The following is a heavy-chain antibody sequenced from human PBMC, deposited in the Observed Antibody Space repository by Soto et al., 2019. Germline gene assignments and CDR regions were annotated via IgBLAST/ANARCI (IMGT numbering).Heavy chain of an antibody. CDR3: VRGHSLGSAWHINT. Sequence: EVQLVESGGGLVQPGGSLRLSCAASGFTFSSYEMNWVRQAPGKGLEWVSYISSSGSTIYYADSVKGRFALSRDNSKNTVYLQMSSLTPEDTAVYYCVRGHSLGSAWHINTWGQGTLVTVSS. D-gene: IGHD6-19*01. J-gene: IGHJ5*02. CDR1: GFTFSSYE. CDR2: ISSSGSTI. V-gene: IGHV3-48*03.